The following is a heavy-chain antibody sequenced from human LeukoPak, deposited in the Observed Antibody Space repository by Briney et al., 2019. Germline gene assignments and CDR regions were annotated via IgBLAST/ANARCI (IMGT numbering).Heavy chain of an antibody. CDR2: IKSDGIGT. D-gene: IGHD3-10*01. V-gene: IGHV3-74*01. Sequence: PGGSLRLACVASGFTFRNYWMHWVRQVPGKGLVWVSRIKSDGIGTNYADSVKGRFTISRDNSKNTLFLQMNSLRAGDTAVYYCARGTVTMVDYWGQGTLVTVSS. J-gene: IGHJ4*02. CDR1: GFTFRNYW. CDR3: ARGTVTMVDY.